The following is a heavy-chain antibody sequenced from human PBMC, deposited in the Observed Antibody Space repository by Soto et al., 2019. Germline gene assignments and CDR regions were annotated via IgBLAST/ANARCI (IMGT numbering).Heavy chain of an antibody. V-gene: IGHV3-7*01. D-gene: IGHD3-16*01. CDR3: ARWALVGEWSYYYYYYGMDV. CDR2: IKQDGSEK. Sequence: EVQLVESGGGLVQPGGSLRLSCAASGFTFSSYWMSWVRQAPGKGLEWVANIKQDGSEKYYVDSVKGRFTISRDNAKNSLYLQMNSLRAEDTAVYYCARWALVGEWSYYYYYYGMDVWGQGTTVTVSS. CDR1: GFTFSSYW. J-gene: IGHJ6*02.